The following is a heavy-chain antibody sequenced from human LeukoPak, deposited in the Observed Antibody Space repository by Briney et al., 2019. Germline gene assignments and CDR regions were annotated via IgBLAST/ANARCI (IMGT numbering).Heavy chain of an antibody. CDR3: ARAAPMVQTPYNWFDP. V-gene: IGHV4-39*07. Sequence: PSETLSLTCTVSGGSISSSSYYWGWIRQPPGKGLEWIGSIYYSGSTYYNPSLKSRVTISVDTSKNQFSLKLSSVTAADTAVYYCARAAPMVQTPYNWFDPWGQGTLVTVSS. J-gene: IGHJ5*02. CDR2: IYYSGST. D-gene: IGHD2-8*01. CDR1: GGSISSSSYY.